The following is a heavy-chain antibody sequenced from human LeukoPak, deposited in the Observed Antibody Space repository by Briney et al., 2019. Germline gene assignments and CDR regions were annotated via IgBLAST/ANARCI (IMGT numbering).Heavy chain of an antibody. CDR1: GFIFSSYA. Sequence: PGGSLRLSCAASGFIFSSYAMSWVRQAPGKGLEWVSTISGSGGSTYYADSVKGRFTISRDISKNTLYLQMISLRAEDTGVYYCAKDRTPVYGNFDVDAFDVWGQGTVVTVSS. CDR3: AKDRTPVYGNFDVDAFDV. D-gene: IGHD4-11*01. CDR2: ISGSGGST. V-gene: IGHV3-23*01. J-gene: IGHJ3*01.